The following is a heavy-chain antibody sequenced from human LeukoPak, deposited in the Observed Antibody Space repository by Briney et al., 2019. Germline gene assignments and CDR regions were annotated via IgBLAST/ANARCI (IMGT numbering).Heavy chain of an antibody. CDR1: GFTVSSNY. J-gene: IGHJ6*04. V-gene: IGHV3-66*02. CDR3: ARTTYYDFWSGYSSADV. CDR2: IYSGGST. Sequence: GGSLRLSCAASGFTVSSNYMSWVRQAPGKGLEWVSVIYSGGSTYYADSVKGRFTISRDNSKNTLYLQMNSLRAEDTAVYYCARTTYYDFWSGYSSADVWGKGTTVTVSS. D-gene: IGHD3-3*01.